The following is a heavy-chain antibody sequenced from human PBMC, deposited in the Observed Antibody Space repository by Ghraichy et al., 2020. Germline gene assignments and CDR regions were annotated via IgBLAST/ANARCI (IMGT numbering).Heavy chain of an antibody. CDR3: AKSVTVLRGVITD. Sequence: GGSLRLSCAASGFTFTSYGMNWVRQAPGKGLEWVSAISGSGGSTYYADSVKGRVTISRDNSKNTLYLQMNSLRAEDTALYYCAKSVTVLRGVITDWGQGTLVTVSS. J-gene: IGHJ4*02. D-gene: IGHD3-10*01. CDR2: ISGSGGST. V-gene: IGHV3-23*01. CDR1: GFTFTSYG.